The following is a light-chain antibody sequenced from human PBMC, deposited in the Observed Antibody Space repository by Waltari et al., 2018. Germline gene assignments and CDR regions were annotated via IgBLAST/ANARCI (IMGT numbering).Light chain of an antibody. V-gene: IGLV1-47*01. CDR1: SSNIGSNY. Sequence: QSVLTQPPSASGTPGQRVTISCSGSSSNIGSNYVYWYQQLPGATPKLLIYRNNQLPSGVPDRFSGSKSGTSASLASSGLRSDDEADYYCAAWDDSLSGLVFGGGTKLTVL. CDR3: AAWDDSLSGLV. CDR2: RNN. J-gene: IGLJ2*01.